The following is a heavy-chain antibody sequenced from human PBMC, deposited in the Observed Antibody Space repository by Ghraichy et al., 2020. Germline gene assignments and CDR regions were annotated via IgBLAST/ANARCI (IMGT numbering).Heavy chain of an antibody. Sequence: GGSLRLSCTASGFAFGAYAMSWVRQAPGKGLEWVSLISGSGGTTYGVDSVKGRFTISRDNSGNTLYLEMSSLRDEDTAIYYCARASKVVRFFYFDGMDVWGQGTTVTVSS. D-gene: IGHD4-23*01. V-gene: IGHV3-23*01. J-gene: IGHJ6*02. CDR1: GFAFGAYA. CDR2: ISGSGGTT. CDR3: ARASKVVRFFYFDGMDV.